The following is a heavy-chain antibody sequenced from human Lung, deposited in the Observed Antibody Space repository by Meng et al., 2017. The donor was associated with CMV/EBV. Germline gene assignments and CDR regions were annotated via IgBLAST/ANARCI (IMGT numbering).Heavy chain of an antibody. D-gene: IGHD2-2*02. V-gene: IGHV3-11*01. CDR2: ISSSGSTI. CDR3: ASILGYCSSTSCYSSAFDI. CDR1: GFTFSDYY. J-gene: IGHJ3*02. Sequence: GGSLRLXXAASGFTFSDYYMSWIRQAPGKGLEWVSYISSSGSTIYYADSVKGRFTISRDNAKNSLYLQMNSLRAEDTAVYYCASILGYCSSTSCYSSAFDIWGQGXMVTVSS.